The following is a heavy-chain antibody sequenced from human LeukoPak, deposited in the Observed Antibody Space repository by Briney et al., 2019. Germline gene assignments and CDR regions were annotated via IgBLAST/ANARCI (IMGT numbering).Heavy chain of an antibody. V-gene: IGHV3-48*03. CDR3: AREYYYDSSGYYYVSGWFDP. D-gene: IGHD3-22*01. CDR2: ISSSGSTI. J-gene: IGHJ5*02. CDR1: GFTFSSYE. Sequence: GGSLRLSCAASGFTFSSYEMNWVRQAPGKGLEWVSYISSSGSTIYYADSVKGRFSISRDNTKNSLYLQMNSLRAEDTAVYYCAREYYYDSSGYYYVSGWFDPWGQGTLVTVSS.